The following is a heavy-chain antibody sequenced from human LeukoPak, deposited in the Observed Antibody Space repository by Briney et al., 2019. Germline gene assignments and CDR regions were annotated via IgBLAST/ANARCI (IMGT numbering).Heavy chain of an antibody. CDR2: INPNSGGT. D-gene: IGHD6-13*01. CDR3: ARDRAAAGVYYYYYGMDV. Sequence: ASVKVSCKASGYTFTGSYMHWVRQAPGQGLEWMGWINPNSGGTNYAQKFQGRVTMTRDTSISTAYMELSRLRSDDTAVYYCARDRAAAGVYYYYYGMDVWGQGTTVTVSS. J-gene: IGHJ6*02. CDR1: GYTFTGSY. V-gene: IGHV1-2*02.